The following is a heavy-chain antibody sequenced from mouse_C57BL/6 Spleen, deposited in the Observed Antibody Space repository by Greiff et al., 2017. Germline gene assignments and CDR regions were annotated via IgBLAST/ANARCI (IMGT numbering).Heavy chain of an antibody. CDR3: ARAYYSNWYFDV. D-gene: IGHD2-12*01. V-gene: IGHV3-6*01. CDR1: GYSITSGYY. J-gene: IGHJ1*03. Sequence: EVKVEESGPGLVKPSQSLSLTCSVTGYSITSGYYWNWIRQFPGNKLEWMGYISYDGSNNYNPSLKNRISITRDTSKNQFFLKLNSVTTEDTATYYCARAYYSNWYFDVWGTGTTVTVSS. CDR2: ISYDGSN.